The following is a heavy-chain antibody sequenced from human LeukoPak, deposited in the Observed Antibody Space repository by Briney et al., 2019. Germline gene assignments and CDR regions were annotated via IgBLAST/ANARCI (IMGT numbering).Heavy chain of an antibody. Sequence: QAGGSLRLSCAASGFTFSSYAMSWVRQAPGKGLEWVSYISSGSSTIYYADSVEGRFTISRDNAKNSLYLQLNSLTDEDTAVYYCAREPPGNYDSSGHYYAYFDCWGQGTLVTVSS. J-gene: IGHJ4*02. D-gene: IGHD3-22*01. CDR3: AREPPGNYDSSGHYYAYFDC. CDR2: ISSGSSTI. V-gene: IGHV3-48*02. CDR1: GFTFSSYA.